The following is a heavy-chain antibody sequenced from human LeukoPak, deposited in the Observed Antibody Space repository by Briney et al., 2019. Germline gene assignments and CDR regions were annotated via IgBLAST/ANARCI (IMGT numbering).Heavy chain of an antibody. CDR1: GFTFSSYG. CDR3: AKEILEWILPDY. Sequence: GGSLRLSCAASGFTFSSYGMHWVRQAPGKGLEWVAFIRYDGSNKYYADSMKGRFTISRDDSKNTLYLQMHSLRPEDTAMYYCAKEILEWILPDYWGQGTLVTVSS. CDR2: IRYDGSNK. D-gene: IGHD3-3*01. V-gene: IGHV3-30*02. J-gene: IGHJ4*02.